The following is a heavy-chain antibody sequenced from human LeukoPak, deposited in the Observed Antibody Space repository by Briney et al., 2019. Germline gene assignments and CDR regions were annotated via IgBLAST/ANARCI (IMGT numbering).Heavy chain of an antibody. J-gene: IGHJ4*02. D-gene: IGHD6-13*01. CDR1: GGSISSSSYY. Sequence: SETLSLTCTVSGGSISSSSYYWGWIRQPPGKGLEWIGSIYYSGSTYYNPSLKSRVTISVDTSKNQLSLKLSSVTAADTAIYYCARASPVKGSSSWNPARLEQRRKGNYFDSWGQGTLVTVSS. V-gene: IGHV4-39*07. CDR2: IYYSGST. CDR3: ARASPVKGSSSWNPARLEQRRKGNYFDS.